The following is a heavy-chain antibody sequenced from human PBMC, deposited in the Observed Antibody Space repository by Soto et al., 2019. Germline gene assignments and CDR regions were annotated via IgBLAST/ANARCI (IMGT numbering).Heavy chain of an antibody. Sequence: GGSLRLSCAASGFTFSSYWMSWVRQAPGKGLEWVANIKQDGSEKYYVDSVKGRFTISRDNAKNSLYLQMNSLRAEDTAVYYCARAPPRAPPAMGYFDYWGQGTLVTVSS. J-gene: IGHJ4*02. D-gene: IGHD2-2*01. CDR1: GFTFSSYW. CDR3: ARAPPRAPPAMGYFDY. V-gene: IGHV3-7*05. CDR2: IKQDGSEK.